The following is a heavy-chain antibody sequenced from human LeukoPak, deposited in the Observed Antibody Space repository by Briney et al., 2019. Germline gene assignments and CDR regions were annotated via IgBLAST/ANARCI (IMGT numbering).Heavy chain of an antibody. CDR1: GSAFSRFA. D-gene: IGHD3-9*01. CDR2: ISGNGHQT. J-gene: IGHJ4*02. CDR3: AKDANYYDSTDFFIPFDY. V-gene: IGHV3-23*01. Sequence: PGGSLRLSCSASGSAFSRFAMTRVRHLPGKGLDWVSTISGNGHQTYYGDSVKGRFSVSRDNSKNILYLQMDSLRADDSALYYCAKDANYYDSTDFFIPFDYWGQGTLVTVSS.